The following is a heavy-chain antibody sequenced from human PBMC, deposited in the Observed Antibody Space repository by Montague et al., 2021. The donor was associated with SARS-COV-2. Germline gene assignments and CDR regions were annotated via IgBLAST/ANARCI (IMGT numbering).Heavy chain of an antibody. Sequence: SLRLSCAASGFTVSNSHMHRLRQPCTQGQDWIAHIRNRITISAPXYGSSVQGRFTISRDDSKNMAFLHMSSLTSEDTAVYYCARQTESVHDYWGQGTLVT. D-gene: IGHD2/OR15-2a*01. J-gene: IGHJ4*02. V-gene: IGHV3-73*01. CDR2: IRNRITISAP. CDR1: GFTVSNSH. CDR3: ARQTESVHDY.